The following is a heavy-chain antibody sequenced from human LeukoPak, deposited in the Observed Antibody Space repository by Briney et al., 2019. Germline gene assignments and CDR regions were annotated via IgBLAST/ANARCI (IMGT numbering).Heavy chain of an antibody. V-gene: IGHV1-46*01. J-gene: IGHJ4*02. CDR1: GYTFTSNY. CDR2: ISPSGGST. Sequence: ASVKVSCKAFGYTFTSNYMHWVRQAPGQGPEWMGVISPSGGSTTYAQKFQGRVTLTRDRSTSTDYLELSSLRSEDTAVYYCARDPVYCSSTSCYGYYFDYWGQGTLVTVSS. CDR3: ARDPVYCSSTSCYGYYFDY. D-gene: IGHD2-2*01.